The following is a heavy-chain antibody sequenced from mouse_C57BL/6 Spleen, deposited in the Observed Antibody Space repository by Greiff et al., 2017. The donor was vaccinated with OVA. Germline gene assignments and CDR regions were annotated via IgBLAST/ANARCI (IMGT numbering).Heavy chain of an antibody. J-gene: IGHJ2*01. Sequence: VQLQESGAELVRPGASVTLSCKASGYTFTDYEMHWVKQTPVHGLEWIGAIDPETGGTAYNQKFKGKAILTADKSSSTAYMELRSLTSEDSAVYYCTRRTSYYPFDYWGQGTTLTVSS. V-gene: IGHV1-15*01. CDR1: GYTFTDYE. D-gene: IGHD2-10*01. CDR3: TRRTSYYPFDY. CDR2: IDPETGGT.